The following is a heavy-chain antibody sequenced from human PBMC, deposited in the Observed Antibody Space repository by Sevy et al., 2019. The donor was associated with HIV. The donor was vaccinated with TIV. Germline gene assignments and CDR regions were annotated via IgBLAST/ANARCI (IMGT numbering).Heavy chain of an antibody. Sequence: GGSLRLSCTVSGFTFGDYCMSWVRQAPGKGLEWMSYIQYDGSNKDYADSVKGRFTISRDNSKNTLYLQMNSLRVEDTAVFYCVKEGGGEGGDHWGQGTLVTVSS. CDR2: IQYDGSNK. J-gene: IGHJ4*02. CDR3: VKEGGGEGGDH. CDR1: GFTFGDYC. D-gene: IGHD2-21*01. V-gene: IGHV3-30*02.